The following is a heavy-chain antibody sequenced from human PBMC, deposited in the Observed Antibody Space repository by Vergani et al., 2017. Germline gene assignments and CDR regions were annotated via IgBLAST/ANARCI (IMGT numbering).Heavy chain of an antibody. Sequence: QVQLAESGGGRVQPGRSLRLSCAASGFSFSSHAIHWVRQAPGKGLEWVAVISNDGSKKYYADSVKGRFTISRDNSKNTLDLQMNSLRTQDTAVYYCATAGSVTSGSLQYNFYMGVWGKGTTVTVS. CDR3: ATAGSVTSGSLQYNFYMGV. J-gene: IGHJ6*03. CDR2: ISNDGSKK. CDR1: GFSFSSHA. V-gene: IGHV3-30*03. D-gene: IGHD3-10*01.